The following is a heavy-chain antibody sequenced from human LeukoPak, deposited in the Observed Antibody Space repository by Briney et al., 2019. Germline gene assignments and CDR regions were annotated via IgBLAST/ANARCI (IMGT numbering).Heavy chain of an antibody. D-gene: IGHD3-10*01. CDR1: GYTLTELS. V-gene: IGHV1-24*01. CDR3: ATAFRYYYGSGTSKFDP. CDR2: FAPEDGET. J-gene: IGHJ5*02. Sequence: GASVKVSCTVSGYTLTELSMHWVRQAPGKGLGWMGGFAPEDGETIYAQKFQGRVTMTEDTSTDTAYRELISLRSEDTAVYYCATAFRYYYGSGTSKFDPWGQGTLVTVSS.